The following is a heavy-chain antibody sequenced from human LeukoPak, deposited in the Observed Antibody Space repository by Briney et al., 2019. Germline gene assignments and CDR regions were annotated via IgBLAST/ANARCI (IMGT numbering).Heavy chain of an antibody. Sequence: VASVKVSCKASGYTFTSCAISWVRQAPGQGLEWMGWISAYNGNTNYAQKLQGRVTMTTDTSTSTAYMELRSLRSDDTAVYYCATSISRYSSSWEFDYWGQGTLVTVSS. D-gene: IGHD6-13*01. J-gene: IGHJ4*02. CDR1: GYTFTSCA. V-gene: IGHV1-18*01. CDR3: ATSISRYSSSWEFDY. CDR2: ISAYNGNT.